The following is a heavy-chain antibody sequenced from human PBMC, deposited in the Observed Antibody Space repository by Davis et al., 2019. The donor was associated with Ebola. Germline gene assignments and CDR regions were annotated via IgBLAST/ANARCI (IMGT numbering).Heavy chain of an antibody. D-gene: IGHD4-23*01. V-gene: IGHV3-74*01. Sequence: GESLKISCAASGFTFSSYWMHWVRQAPGKGLVWVSRINSDGSSTSYADSVKGRFTISRDNAKNSLYLQMNSLRDEDTAVYYCARALTTVVTPVDYWGQGTLVTVSS. J-gene: IGHJ4*02. CDR3: ARALTTVVTPVDY. CDR2: INSDGSST. CDR1: GFTFSSYW.